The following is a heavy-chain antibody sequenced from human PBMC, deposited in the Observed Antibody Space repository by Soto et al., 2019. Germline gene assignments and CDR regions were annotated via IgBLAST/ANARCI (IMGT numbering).Heavy chain of an antibody. D-gene: IGHD3-16*01. CDR1: GFTVTNCY. Sequence: PGVSLRLSCTASGFTVTNCYMSWVRQAPGKGLEWVSLVSATAGTTYYTDSVKGRFTISRDNSRNTVYLQMNSLRADDTAVYYCAKDRLAGGFDYWGQGTLVTVSS. V-gene: IGHV3-23*01. J-gene: IGHJ4*02. CDR2: VSATAGTT. CDR3: AKDRLAGGFDY.